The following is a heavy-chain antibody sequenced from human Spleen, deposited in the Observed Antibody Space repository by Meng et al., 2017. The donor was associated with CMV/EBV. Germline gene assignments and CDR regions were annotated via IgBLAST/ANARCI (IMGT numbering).Heavy chain of an antibody. V-gene: IGHV3-23*03. Sequence: GGSLRLSCADSGFTFSNYAMSWVRQAPGKGLEWVSLIYASDFSTYYADSVRGRFTISRDNSKNTLYLQMDSLRAEDTALYYCARSRGNPHWYFDLWGRGTPVTVSS. CDR2: IYASDFST. J-gene: IGHJ2*01. CDR3: ARSRGNPHWYFDL. CDR1: GFTFSNYA. D-gene: IGHD3-16*01.